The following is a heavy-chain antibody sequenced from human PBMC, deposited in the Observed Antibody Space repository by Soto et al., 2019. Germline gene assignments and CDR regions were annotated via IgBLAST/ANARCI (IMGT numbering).Heavy chain of an antibody. D-gene: IGHD3-3*01. CDR2: IKRIIDGGTA. Sequence: GGSLRLSCAAAGFSFTNAWMSWVRQAPGKGLEWVGRIKRIIDGGTADYAAPVKGRFTISRDDSKNTLYLQLNSLKTEDTAVYYCSTGSIFGVTTHAEDYWGQGTLVTVSS. J-gene: IGHJ4*02. CDR3: STGSIFGVTTHAEDY. CDR1: GFSFTNAW. V-gene: IGHV3-15*01.